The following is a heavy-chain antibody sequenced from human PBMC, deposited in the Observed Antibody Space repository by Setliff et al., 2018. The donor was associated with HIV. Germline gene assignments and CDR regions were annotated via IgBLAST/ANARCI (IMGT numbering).Heavy chain of an antibody. J-gene: IGHJ5*02. CDR3: ARDGFYYDTSGYPGTRWFDP. CDR1: GGSISNSHW. D-gene: IGHD3-22*01. CDR2: IFHSGST. Sequence: SETLSITCAVSGGSISNSHWWSWVRQPPGKGLEWIGEIFHSGSTNYNPSLKSRVTISLNKSKNQFSLKLTSVTAADTAVYYCARDGFYYDTSGYPGTRWFDPWGQGTLVTVSS. V-gene: IGHV4-4*02.